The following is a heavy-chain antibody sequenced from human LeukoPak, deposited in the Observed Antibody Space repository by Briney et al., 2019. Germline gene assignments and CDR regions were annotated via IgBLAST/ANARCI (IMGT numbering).Heavy chain of an antibody. CDR2: MNPNSGNT. CDR3: ARDPVSGGGYYYYGMDV. CDR1: GYTFTSYD. Sequence: ASVKVSCKASGYTFTSYDINWVRQATGQGLEWMGWMNPNSGNTGYAQKFQGRVTMTTDTSTSTAYMELRSLRSDDTAVYYCARDPVSGGGYYYYGMDVWGQGTTVTVSS. J-gene: IGHJ6*02. V-gene: IGHV1-8*01. D-gene: IGHD3-10*01.